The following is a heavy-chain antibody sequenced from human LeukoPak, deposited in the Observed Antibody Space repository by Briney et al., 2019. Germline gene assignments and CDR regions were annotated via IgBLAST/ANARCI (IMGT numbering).Heavy chain of an antibody. Sequence: GGSLRLSCAASGFTFSSYAMSWVRQAPGKGLEWVSVISGSGGSTYYADSVKGRFTISRDNSKNTLYLQMNSLRAEDTAVYYCAKAPRYCSSTTCYYFDYWGQGTLVTVSS. CDR2: ISGSGGST. V-gene: IGHV3-23*01. D-gene: IGHD2-2*01. CDR3: AKAPRYCSSTTCYYFDY. CDR1: GFTFSSYA. J-gene: IGHJ4*02.